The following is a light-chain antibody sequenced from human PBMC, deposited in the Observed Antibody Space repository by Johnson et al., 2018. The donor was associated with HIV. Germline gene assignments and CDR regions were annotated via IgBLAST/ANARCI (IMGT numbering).Light chain of an antibody. CDR1: SSNIGNNY. J-gene: IGLJ1*01. CDR2: ENN. V-gene: IGLV1-51*02. CDR3: GTWDSSLSAGQGV. Sequence: QSVLTQPPSVSAAPGQKVTISCSGSSSNIGNNYVSWYQQLPGTAPKLLIYENNKRPSGIPDRFSGSKSGTSATLGITGLQTGEEADYYCGTWDSSLSAGQGVFGTGTKVTVL.